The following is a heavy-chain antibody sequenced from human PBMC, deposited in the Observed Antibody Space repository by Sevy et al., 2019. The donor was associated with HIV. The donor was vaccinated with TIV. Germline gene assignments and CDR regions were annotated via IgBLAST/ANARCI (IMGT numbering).Heavy chain of an antibody. CDR3: ARVVGGQWLVRDYFDY. V-gene: IGHV3-11*01. Sequence: GGSLRLSCAASGFTFRDHYMTWFRQAPGKGPEWISYISDSGNIIYYADSVKGRSTISRDNAKNSLYLQMDSLRAEDTAVYYCARVVGGQWLVRDYFDYWGQGTLVTVSS. CDR1: GFTFRDHY. CDR2: ISDSGNII. J-gene: IGHJ4*02. D-gene: IGHD6-19*01.